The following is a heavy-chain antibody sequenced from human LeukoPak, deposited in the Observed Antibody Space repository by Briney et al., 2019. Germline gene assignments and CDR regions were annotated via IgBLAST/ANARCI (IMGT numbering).Heavy chain of an antibody. CDR1: GFTFSNCA. CDR2: ISYDGSKK. D-gene: IGHD6-13*01. CDR3: ANDAAQQQLSNLFYGMDV. Sequence: GGSLRLSCAASGFTFSNCAMHWVRQAPGKGLEWVAFISYDGSKKYYADSVKGRFTISRDNSKNTLYLQMNSLSSEDTAVYFCANDAAQQQLSNLFYGMDVWGQGTTVTVSS. V-gene: IGHV3-30-3*02. J-gene: IGHJ6*02.